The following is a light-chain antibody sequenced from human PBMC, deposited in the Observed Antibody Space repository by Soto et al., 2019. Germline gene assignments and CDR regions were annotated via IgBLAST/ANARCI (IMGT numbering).Light chain of an antibody. CDR3: QQYNDRPRT. J-gene: IGKJ1*01. V-gene: IGKV3-15*01. CDR2: GAS. Sequence: EIWLTQSPGTLSLSPGERATLSCRASQFVSTNLAWYQQRPGQAPRLLIYGASTRAIGVPARLSGSGSGTELTLTISSMKSEDFAVYYCQQYNDRPRTFGQGTKVDI. CDR1: QFVSTN.